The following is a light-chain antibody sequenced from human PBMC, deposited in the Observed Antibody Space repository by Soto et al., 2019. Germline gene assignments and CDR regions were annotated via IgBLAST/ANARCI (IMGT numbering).Light chain of an antibody. V-gene: IGKV1-39*01. CDR3: QQTFSPPYT. J-gene: IGKJ2*01. CDR1: QSISNS. Sequence: DLQMTQSLSSLSASVGDTVTITCRASQSISNSLSWYQQKPGKAPKFLIYVASTLQRGVPSRFSGSGSGTDFTLTISSLQPEDVATYYCQQTFSPPYTFSQGTKLEIK. CDR2: VAS.